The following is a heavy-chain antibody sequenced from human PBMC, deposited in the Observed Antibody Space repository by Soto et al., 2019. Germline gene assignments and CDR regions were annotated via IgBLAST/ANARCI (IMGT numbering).Heavy chain of an antibody. V-gene: IGHV4-59*12. CDR3: ARESNLSLFSGGLYLMLPDPNYFDY. CDR1: GGSISSYY. CDR2: IYYSGST. Sequence: SETLSLTCTVSGGSISSYYWSWIRQPPGKGLEWIGYIYYSGSTNYNPSLKSRVTISVDTSKNQFSLQLSSVTPEDTAVYYCARESNLSLFSGGLYLMLPDPNYFDYWGQGTLVTVSS. D-gene: IGHD4-4*01. J-gene: IGHJ4*02.